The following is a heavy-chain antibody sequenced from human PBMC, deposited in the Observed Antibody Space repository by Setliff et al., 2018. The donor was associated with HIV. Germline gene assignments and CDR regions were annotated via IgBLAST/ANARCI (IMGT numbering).Heavy chain of an antibody. CDR3: AGSILTGYYTFGADY. CDR2: IIPIFGTT. D-gene: IGHD3-9*01. J-gene: IGHJ4*02. CDR1: GGTSSSYA. V-gene: IGHV1-69*05. Sequence: ASVKVSCKASGGTSSSYAISWVRQAPGQGLEWMGGIIPIFGTTNDAQKFQGRVTITTDESTTTAYMELSSLRSEDTAVYYCAGSILTGYYTFGADYWGQGTLVTVSS.